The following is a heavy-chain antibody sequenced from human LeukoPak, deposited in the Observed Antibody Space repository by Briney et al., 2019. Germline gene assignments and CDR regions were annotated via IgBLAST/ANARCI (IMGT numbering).Heavy chain of an antibody. J-gene: IGHJ6*04. V-gene: IGHV4-59*01. CDR2: IYYSGGT. CDR3: ARVGEVSFYYYYGMDV. Sequence: SETLSLTCTVSGGSISSYYWSWIRQPPGKGLEWIGYIYYSGGTNYNPSLKSRVTISVDTSKNQFSLKLSSVTAADTAVYYCARVGEVSFYYYYGMDVWGKGTTVTVSS. CDR1: GGSISSYY.